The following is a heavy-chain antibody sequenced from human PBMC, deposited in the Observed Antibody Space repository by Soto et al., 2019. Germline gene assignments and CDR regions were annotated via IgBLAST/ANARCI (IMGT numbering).Heavy chain of an antibody. CDR2: ISAYNGNT. CDR1: GYTFTSYG. D-gene: IGHD3-10*01. Sequence: QVQLVQSGAEVKKPGASVKVSCKASGYTFTSYGISWVRQAPGQGLEWMGWISAYNGNTNYAQKLQGRVTMTTDTSKSTAYMELRSLRSDDTAVYYCARVTPLGSYYYYGMDVWGQGTTVTVSS. V-gene: IGHV1-18*01. CDR3: ARVTPLGSYYYYGMDV. J-gene: IGHJ6*02.